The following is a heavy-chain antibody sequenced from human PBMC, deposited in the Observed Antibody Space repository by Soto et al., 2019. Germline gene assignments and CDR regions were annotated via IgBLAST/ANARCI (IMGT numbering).Heavy chain of an antibody. Sequence: ASVKVSCKAADYTFTTYGISWVRQAPGQGLDWMGWISTYNGHTSYAQKMQGRVTMTTDTSTSTAYMELRSLTSDDTAVYYCARDRAIAASGPDYWGQGTLVTVSS. CDR2: ISTYNGHT. J-gene: IGHJ4*02. CDR3: ARDRAIAASGPDY. CDR1: DYTFTTYG. D-gene: IGHD6-6*01. V-gene: IGHV1-18*01.